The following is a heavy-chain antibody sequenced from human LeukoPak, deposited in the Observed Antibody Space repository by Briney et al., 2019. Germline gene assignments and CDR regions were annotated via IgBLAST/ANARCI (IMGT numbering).Heavy chain of an antibody. D-gene: IGHD3-22*01. J-gene: IGHJ4*02. Sequence: SETLSLTCAVYGGSLSGYYWSWIRQPPGKGLEWIGEINHSGSTNYNPSLKSRVTLSVDTSKNQFSLKLSSVTAADTAVYYCARERDSSAYYYRGFGIDYWGQGTLVTVSS. CDR2: INHSGST. V-gene: IGHV4-34*01. CDR3: ARERDSSAYYYRGFGIDY. CDR1: GGSLSGYY.